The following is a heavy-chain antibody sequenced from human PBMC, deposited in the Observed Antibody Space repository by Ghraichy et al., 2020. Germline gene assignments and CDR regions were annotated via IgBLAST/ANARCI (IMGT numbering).Heavy chain of an antibody. Sequence: GGSLRLSCAASGINFGSYAMSWVRQAPGKGLDWVSTISGRGGSTYYADSVKGWFTISRDNSKNTLYLQMNSLRAEDTAIYYCAKDVVLRYFDWLEGYFDSWGQGTLVTVSS. J-gene: IGHJ4*02. CDR3: AKDVVLRYFDWLEGYFDS. CDR1: GINFGSYA. V-gene: IGHV3-23*01. CDR2: ISGRGGST. D-gene: IGHD3-9*01.